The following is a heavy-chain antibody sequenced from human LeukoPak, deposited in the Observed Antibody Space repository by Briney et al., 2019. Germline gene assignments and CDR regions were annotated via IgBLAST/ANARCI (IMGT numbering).Heavy chain of an antibody. V-gene: IGHV3-30*18. CDR2: ISYDGSNK. CDR3: AKGPVTGITEY. D-gene: IGHD1-7*01. Sequence: GGSLRLSCAASGFTFSSYGMHWVRQAPGKGLEWVAVISYDGSNKYYADSVKGRFTISRDNSKNTLYLQMSSLRAEDTAVYYCAKGPVTGITEYWGQGTLVTVSS. CDR1: GFTFSSYG. J-gene: IGHJ4*02.